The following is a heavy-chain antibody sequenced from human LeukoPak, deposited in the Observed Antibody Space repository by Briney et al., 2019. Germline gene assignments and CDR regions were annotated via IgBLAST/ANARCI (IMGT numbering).Heavy chain of an antibody. V-gene: IGHV3-23*01. CDR2: ISGSGGST. J-gene: IGHJ4*02. CDR3: AKSWLLIDY. CDR1: GDSLSSSSYY. D-gene: IGHD2-15*01. Sequence: ETLSLTCTVSGDSLSSSSYYWGWVRQAPGKGLEWVSAISGSGGSTYYADSVKGRFTISRDNSKNTLYLQMNSLRAEDTAVYYCAKSWLLIDYWGQGTLVTVSS.